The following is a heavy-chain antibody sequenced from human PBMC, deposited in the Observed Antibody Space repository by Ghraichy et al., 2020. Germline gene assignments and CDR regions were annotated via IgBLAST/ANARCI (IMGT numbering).Heavy chain of an antibody. CDR1: GFTFSGSA. Sequence: GGSLRLSCAASGFTFSGSAMHWVRQASGKGLEWVGRIRSKANSYATAYAASVKGRFTISRDDSKNTAYLQMNSLKTEDMAVYYCTQAGDSSGYYNQHIPTYYYYGMDVWGQGTTVTVSS. CDR2: IRSKANSYAT. J-gene: IGHJ6*02. CDR3: TQAGDSSGYYNQHIPTYYYYGMDV. V-gene: IGHV3-73*01. D-gene: IGHD3-22*01.